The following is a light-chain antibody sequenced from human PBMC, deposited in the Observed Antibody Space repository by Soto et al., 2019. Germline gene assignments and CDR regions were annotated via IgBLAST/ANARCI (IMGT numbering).Light chain of an antibody. V-gene: IGLV2-14*01. CDR1: SSDVGGYNY. CDR3: SSYTSSSTLLDV. Sequence: QSALTQPASVSGSPGQSITISCTGTSSDVGGYNYVSWYQQHPGKAPKLMIYDVSNRPSGVSNRFSGSKSGNTASLTISGLQAEYEADYYCSSYTSSSTLLDVFGTGTKLNVL. J-gene: IGLJ1*01. CDR2: DVS.